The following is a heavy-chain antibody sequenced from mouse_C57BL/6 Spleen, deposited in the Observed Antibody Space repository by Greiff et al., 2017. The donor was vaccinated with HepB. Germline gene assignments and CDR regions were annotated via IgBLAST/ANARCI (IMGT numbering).Heavy chain of an antibody. V-gene: IGHV1-81*01. CDR3: ARGVSTMVTPFAY. CDR1: GYTFTSYG. D-gene: IGHD2-2*01. CDR2: IYPRSGNT. Sequence: QVQLKESGAELARPGASVKLSCKASGYTFTSYGISWVKQRTGQGLEWIGEIYPRSGNTYYNEKFKGKATLTADKSSSTAYMELRSLTSEDSAVYFCARGVSTMVTPFAYWGQGTLVTV. J-gene: IGHJ3*01.